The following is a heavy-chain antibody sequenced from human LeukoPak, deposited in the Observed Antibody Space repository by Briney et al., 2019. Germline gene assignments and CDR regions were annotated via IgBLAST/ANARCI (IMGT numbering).Heavy chain of an antibody. J-gene: IGHJ4*02. V-gene: IGHV3-7*01. CDR2: IHQHGNEK. CDR3: ATLNGPLFEY. Sequence: PGGSLRLSCAASGLTFSNYWMSWVRQAPGKGLGWVASIHQHGNEKYFVDSVRGRFTISSDNAKNSLYLQMSSLRAEDTAVYYCATLNGPLFEYWGQGTLVTVSS. CDR1: GLTFSNYW. D-gene: IGHD2-8*01.